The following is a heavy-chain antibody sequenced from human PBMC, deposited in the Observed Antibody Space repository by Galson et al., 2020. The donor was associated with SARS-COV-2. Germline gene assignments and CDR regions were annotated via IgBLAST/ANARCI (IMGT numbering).Heavy chain of an antibody. Sequence: SETLSLTCNVSGGSMSSYYWSWIRQPPKKGLEWIGYIYYSGSTSYNPSLKSRVTISVDTSKNQFSLKLSAVTAADTAVYYCARDSSGSYYPNRDFDLWGRGTLVTVSS. V-gene: IGHV4-59*01. D-gene: IGHD1-26*01. CDR3: ARDSSGSYYPNRDFDL. CDR2: IYYSGST. J-gene: IGHJ2*01. CDR1: GGSMSSYY.